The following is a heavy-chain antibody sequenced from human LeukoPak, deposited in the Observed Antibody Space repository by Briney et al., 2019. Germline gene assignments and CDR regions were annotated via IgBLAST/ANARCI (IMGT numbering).Heavy chain of an antibody. V-gene: IGHV4-4*02. J-gene: IGHJ4*02. Sequence: PSETLSLTCTVSGGSISSSNWWSWVRQPPGKGLEWIGEINHSGSTNYNPSLKSRVTISVDTSKNQFSLKLSSVTAADTAVYYCARGSRARSGPRDYWGQGTLVTVSS. D-gene: IGHD2-2*01. CDR3: ARGSRARSGPRDY. CDR1: GGSISSSNW. CDR2: INHSGST.